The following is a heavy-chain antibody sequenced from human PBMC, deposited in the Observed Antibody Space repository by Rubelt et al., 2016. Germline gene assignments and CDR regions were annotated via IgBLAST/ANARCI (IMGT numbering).Heavy chain of an antibody. V-gene: IGHV3-66*02. J-gene: IGHJ4*02. CDR1: GFTVSTNY. CDR2: IYSGGGT. CDR3: ARVRGYGTYYFDY. D-gene: IGHD2-15*01. Sequence: EVQLVESGGGLIQSGGSLRLSCAASGFTVSTNYMSWVRQAPGKGLDWVSVIYSGGGTYYAESVKGRFTVSKDNSKNTIYLQMNGLRAEDTAVYYCARVRGYGTYYFDYWGQGTLVTVSS.